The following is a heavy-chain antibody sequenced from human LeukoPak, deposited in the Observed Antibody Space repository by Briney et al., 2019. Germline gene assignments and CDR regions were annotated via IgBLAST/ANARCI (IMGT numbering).Heavy chain of an antibody. CDR2: IYYRGNT. CDR3: AREDHDYFAMDV. Sequence: SETLSLTCTVSGGSINSGGYYWSWIRQHPGKGLEWLGYIYYRGNTHYNSSLKSRVTISVDTSKNQFSLKLNSVTAADSAVYYCAREDHDYFAMDVWGQGTTVTVSS. V-gene: IGHV4-31*03. J-gene: IGHJ6*02. CDR1: GGSINSGGYY.